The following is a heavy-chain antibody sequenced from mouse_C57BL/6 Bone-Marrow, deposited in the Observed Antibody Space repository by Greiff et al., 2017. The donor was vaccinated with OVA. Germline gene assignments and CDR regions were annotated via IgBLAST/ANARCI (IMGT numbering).Heavy chain of an antibody. Sequence: EVQLQQSVAELVRPGASVKLSCTASGFNIKNTYMHWVKQRPEQGLEWIGRIDPANGNTKYAPKFQGKATITADTSANTAYLQLSSLTSENTAIYYGARLRWLLSYYAMDYWGQGTSVTVSS. V-gene: IGHV14-3*01. CDR1: GFNIKNTY. CDR2: IDPANGNT. CDR3: ARLRWLLSYYAMDY. J-gene: IGHJ4*01. D-gene: IGHD2-3*01.